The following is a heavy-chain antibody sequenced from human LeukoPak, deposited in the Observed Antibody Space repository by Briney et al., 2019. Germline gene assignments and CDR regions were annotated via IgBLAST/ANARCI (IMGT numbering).Heavy chain of an antibody. J-gene: IGHJ4*02. CDR3: ARELGSMIAETHSEGGYFDY. CDR2: ISSSGSTI. D-gene: IGHD3-22*01. CDR1: GFTFSDYY. Sequence: GGSLRLSCAASGFTFSDYYMSWIRQAPGKGLEWVSYISSSGSTIYYADSVKGRFTISRDNAKNSLYLQMNSLRAEDTAVYYCARELGSMIAETHSEGGYFDYWGQGTLVTVSS. V-gene: IGHV3-11*01.